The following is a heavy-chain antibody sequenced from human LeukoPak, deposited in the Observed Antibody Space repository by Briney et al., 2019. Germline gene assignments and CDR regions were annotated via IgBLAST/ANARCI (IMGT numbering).Heavy chain of an antibody. CDR3: AREGGVDDYSDRGPFDS. D-gene: IGHD4-17*01. V-gene: IGHV4-39*02. CDR2: IYYGGST. Sequence: SETLSLTCTVSGGSISSNDYFWGWIRQPPGKGLEWIGSIYYGGSTYYNPSLKSRVTMSVDTSKNQFSLKLSSVTAADTALYYCAREGGVDDYSDRGPFDSWGQGTLVTVSS. CDR1: GGSISSNDYF. J-gene: IGHJ4*02.